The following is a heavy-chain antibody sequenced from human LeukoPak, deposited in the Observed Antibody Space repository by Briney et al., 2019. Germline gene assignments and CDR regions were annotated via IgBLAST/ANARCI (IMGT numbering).Heavy chain of an antibody. CDR3: AKMPGGQQLVPFDY. V-gene: IGHV3-53*01. Sequence: GGSLRLSCAASGFTVSSNYMSWVRQAPGKGLEWVSVIYSGGSTYYADSVKGRFTISRDNSKNTLYLQMNSLRAEDTAVYYCAKMPGGQQLVPFDYWGQGTLVTVSS. D-gene: IGHD6-13*01. CDR2: IYSGGST. J-gene: IGHJ4*02. CDR1: GFTVSSNY.